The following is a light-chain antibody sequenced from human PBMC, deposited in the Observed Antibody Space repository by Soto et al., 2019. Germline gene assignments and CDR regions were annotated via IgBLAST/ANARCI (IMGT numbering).Light chain of an antibody. J-gene: IGKJ5*01. CDR3: QQHNIYPIT. Sequence: IQMTQSPSSLSASVGDRVTITCRASQSISSYLNWYQQKPGKAPKLLIYAASSLQSGVPSRFSGSGSGTEFTLTITSLQPEDFATYYCQQHNIYPITFGQGTRLEIK. V-gene: IGKV1-17*01. CDR2: AAS. CDR1: QSISSY.